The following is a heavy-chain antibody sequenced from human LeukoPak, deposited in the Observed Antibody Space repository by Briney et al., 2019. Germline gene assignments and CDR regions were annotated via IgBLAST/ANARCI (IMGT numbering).Heavy chain of an antibody. J-gene: IGHJ4*02. CDR2: ISGSGGST. V-gene: IGHV3-23*01. Sequence: GGSLRLSCAASGFTFSSYAMSWVRQAPGKGLEWVSAISGSGGSTYYADSVKGRFTISRDNSKNTLYLQMNSLRAEDTAVYYCAKGRGVLLWFGEYYFHYWGQGTLVTVSS. CDR3: AKGRGVLLWFGEYYFHY. D-gene: IGHD3-10*01. CDR1: GFTFSSYA.